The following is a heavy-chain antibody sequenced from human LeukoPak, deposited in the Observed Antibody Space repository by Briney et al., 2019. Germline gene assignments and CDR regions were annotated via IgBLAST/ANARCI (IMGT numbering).Heavy chain of an antibody. CDR2: INAGNGNT. CDR1: SYTFTRYG. Sequence: GASVKVSCKASSYTFTRYGISWVRQAPGQRLEWMGWINAGNGNTKYSQEFQGRVTITRDTSASAVYMELSSLRSDDMAVYYCARVVRYSSGPLTDLLPYYFDYWGQGTPVTVSS. CDR3: ARVVRYSSGPLTDLLPYYFDY. D-gene: IGHD6-19*01. J-gene: IGHJ4*02. V-gene: IGHV1-3*03.